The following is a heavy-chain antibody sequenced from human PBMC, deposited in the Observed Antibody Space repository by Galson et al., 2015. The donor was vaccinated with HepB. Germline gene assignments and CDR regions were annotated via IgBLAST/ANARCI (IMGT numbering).Heavy chain of an antibody. CDR1: GFTFSSYS. CDR2: ISSSSSYI. CDR3: ARLVYSSSGDFDY. V-gene: IGHV3-21*01. Sequence: SLRLSCAASGFTFSSYSMNWVRQAPGKGLEWVSSISSSSSYIYYADSVKGRFTISRDNAKNSLYLQMNSLRAEDTAVYYCARLVYSSSGDFDYWGQGTLVTVSS. J-gene: IGHJ4*02. D-gene: IGHD6-6*01.